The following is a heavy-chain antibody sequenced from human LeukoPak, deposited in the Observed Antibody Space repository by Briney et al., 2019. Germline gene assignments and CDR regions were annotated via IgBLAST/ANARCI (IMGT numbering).Heavy chain of an antibody. CDR1: GFSVTTYD. V-gene: IGHV3-13*01. J-gene: IGHJ6*02. D-gene: IGHD6-6*01. CDR2: VGTNHDT. Sequence: GESLRLSCFASGFSVTTYDMYWVRQAAGGALEWVSAVGTNHDTYYLGSVKDRFTISRENAKNSFSFQMNNLRVEDTAVYYCTREWRGIASHYHGMDVWGQGTTVTVSS. CDR3: TREWRGIASHYHGMDV.